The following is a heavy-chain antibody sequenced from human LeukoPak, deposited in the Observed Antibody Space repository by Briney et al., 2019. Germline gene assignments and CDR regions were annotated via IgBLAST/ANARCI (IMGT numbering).Heavy chain of an antibody. D-gene: IGHD3-10*01. CDR2: ISGSGGST. CDR1: GFTYSSYA. J-gene: IGHJ4*02. V-gene: IGHV3-23*01. CDR3: AKANMVRGVTLKFDY. Sequence: PRGSLRLXCAASGFTYSSYAMSWVRQAPGKGLEWVSAISGSGGSTYYADSVKGRFTISRDNSKNTLYLQMNSLRAEDTAVYYCAKANMVRGVTLKFDYWGQGTLVTVSS.